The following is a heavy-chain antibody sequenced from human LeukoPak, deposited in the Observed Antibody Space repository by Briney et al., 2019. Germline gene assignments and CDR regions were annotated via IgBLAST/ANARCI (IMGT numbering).Heavy chain of an antibody. J-gene: IGHJ4*02. V-gene: IGHV3-23*01. CDR2: ISGSGGST. D-gene: IGHD6-13*01. CDR1: GFTFSSYA. CDR3: AKDSEQLVLGAFDY. Sequence: GGSLRLSCAASGFTFSSYAMSWVRQAPGKGLEWVSAISGSGGSTYYADSVKGRFTISRDNSKNTLYLQMNSQRAEDTAVYYCAKDSEQLVLGAFDYWGQGTLVTVSS.